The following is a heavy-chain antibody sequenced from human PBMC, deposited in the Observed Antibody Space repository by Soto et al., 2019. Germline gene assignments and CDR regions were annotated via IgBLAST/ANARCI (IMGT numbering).Heavy chain of an antibody. D-gene: IGHD2-2*01. CDR1: GYTFSDYY. V-gene: IGHV1-46*01. J-gene: IGHJ6*02. CDR2: IDPTGDTT. Sequence: GASVKVSCKASGYTFSDYYMHWVRQAPGQGLQWMGIIDPTGDTTAYAQNFQARLTMTTDTSTSTFYMELSSLRAEDTAVYYCARESSLPAIPYGMDVWGQGTTVTVSS. CDR3: ARESSLPAIPYGMDV.